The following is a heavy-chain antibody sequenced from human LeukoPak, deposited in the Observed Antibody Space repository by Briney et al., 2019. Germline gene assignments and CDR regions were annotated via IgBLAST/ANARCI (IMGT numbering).Heavy chain of an antibody. CDR3: ARDVGEYCSSVSCYASDQ. CDR1: GYTFTSYG. Sequence: ASVKVSCKASGYTFTSYGISWVRQAPGQGLEWMGWISAYNGNTNYAQKLQGRVTMTTDTSTSTAYMELYRLRSDDTAVYFCARDVGEYCSSVSCYASDQWGQGTLVTVSS. D-gene: IGHD2-2*01. V-gene: IGHV1-18*01. J-gene: IGHJ4*02. CDR2: ISAYNGNT.